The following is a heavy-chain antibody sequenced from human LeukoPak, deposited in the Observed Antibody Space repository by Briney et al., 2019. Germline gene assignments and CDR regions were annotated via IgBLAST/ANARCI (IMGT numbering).Heavy chain of an antibody. V-gene: IGHV1-18*01. CDR2: ISAYNGNT. Sequence: WASVKVSCKASGYTFTSYGISWVRQAPGQGLEWMGWISAYNGNTNYARKLQGRVTMTTDTSTSTAYMELRSLRSDDTAVYYCARMAVVGSSTSCHYDYWGQGTLVTVSS. D-gene: IGHD2-2*01. CDR1: GYTFTSYG. CDR3: ARMAVVGSSTSCHYDY. J-gene: IGHJ4*02.